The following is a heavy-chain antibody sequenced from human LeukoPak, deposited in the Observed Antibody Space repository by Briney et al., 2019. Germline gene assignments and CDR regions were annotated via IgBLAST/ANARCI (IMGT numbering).Heavy chain of an antibody. D-gene: IGHD2-2*01. CDR1: GFTFSNYG. V-gene: IGHV3-23*01. J-gene: IGHJ5*02. CDR2: ISGGGDST. CDR3: VKECNQPLFGPMNCFDP. Sequence: GGSLRLSCAASGFTFSNYGMSWVRQSPEKGLEWVSGISGGGDSTYYADSVMGRFTVSRDKSKNTLYLHMNSLRAGDTAVYYCVKECNQPLFGPMNCFDPSGQGTLATVSS.